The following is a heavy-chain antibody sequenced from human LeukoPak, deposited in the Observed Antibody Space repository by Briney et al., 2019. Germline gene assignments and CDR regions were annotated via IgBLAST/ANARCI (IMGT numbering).Heavy chain of an antibody. CDR2: ISYDGSKK. V-gene: IGHV3-30-3*01. Sequence: PGGSLRLSCAASGFTFSSYAMHWVRQAPGKGLEWVAVISYDGSKKYYADSVKGRFTISRDNSKNTLYLQMNSLGAEDTAVYYCASSSPSTVTTGFDYWGQGTLVTVSS. CDR1: GFTFSSYA. D-gene: IGHD4-17*01. CDR3: ASSSPSTVTTGFDY. J-gene: IGHJ4*02.